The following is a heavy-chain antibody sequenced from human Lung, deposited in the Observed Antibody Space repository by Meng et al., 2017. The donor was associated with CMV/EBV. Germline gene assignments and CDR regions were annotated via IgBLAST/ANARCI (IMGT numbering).Heavy chain of an antibody. CDR2: ISCYNGDT. CDR1: GYTFTHHG. V-gene: IGHV1-18*01. D-gene: IGHD6-19*01. CDR3: ARDPSNTSGRYAYFHY. Sequence: QLVQAGAEVKKPGSSVRVSCKASGYTFTHHGISWIRQAPGQGLEWMGWISCYNGDTNYAQKLQGRVTMTTDTSTNTAYMDLRGLRSDDTAVYYCARDPSNTSGRYAYFHYWGQGTLVTVSS. J-gene: IGHJ4*02.